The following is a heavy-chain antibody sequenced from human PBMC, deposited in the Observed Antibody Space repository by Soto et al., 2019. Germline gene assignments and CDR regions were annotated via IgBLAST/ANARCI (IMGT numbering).Heavy chain of an antibody. CDR1: GFTFSNYG. V-gene: IGHV3-33*01. D-gene: IGHD6-13*01. CDR2: IWYDGSNK. CDR3: ARVYSSWYSDY. Sequence: QVQLVESGGGVVQPGRSLRLSCAASGFTFSNYGMHWVRQAPGKGLEWVAVIWYDGSNKYYADSVKGRFTISRDNSKNTLYLLMNSLRAEDTAVYYCARVYSSWYSDYWGQGTLVTVSS. J-gene: IGHJ4*02.